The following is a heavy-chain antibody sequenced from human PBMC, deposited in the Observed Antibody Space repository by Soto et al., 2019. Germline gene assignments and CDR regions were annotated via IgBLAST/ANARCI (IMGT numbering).Heavy chain of an antibody. V-gene: IGHV3-30*04. CDR3: AKDLVVVN. D-gene: IGHD2-15*01. CDR1: GFTFSSYA. J-gene: IGHJ4*02. Sequence: GGSLRLSCAASGFTFSSYAMHWVRQAPGKGLEWVAVISYDGSNKYYADSVKGRFTISRDNSKNTLYLQMNSLRAEDTAVYYCAKDLVVVNWGQGTLVTVSS. CDR2: ISYDGSNK.